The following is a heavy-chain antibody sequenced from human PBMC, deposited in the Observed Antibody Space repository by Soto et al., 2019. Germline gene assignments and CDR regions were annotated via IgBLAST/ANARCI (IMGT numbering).Heavy chain of an antibody. CDR1: GFTFSSYS. V-gene: IGHV3-21*01. D-gene: IGHD2-15*01. Sequence: GGSLRLSCAASGFTFSSYSMNWVRQAPGKGLEWVSSISSSSSYIYYADSVKGRFTISRDNAKNSLYLQMNSLRAEDTAVYYCARDPGYCSGGSCYSERAFDIWGQGTMVTVSS. CDR2: ISSSSSYI. J-gene: IGHJ3*02. CDR3: ARDPGYCSGGSCYSERAFDI.